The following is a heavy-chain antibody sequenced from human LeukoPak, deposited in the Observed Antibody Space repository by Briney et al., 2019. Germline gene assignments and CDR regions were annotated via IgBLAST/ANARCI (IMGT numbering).Heavy chain of an antibody. CDR3: ARAGYSNFPFDY. J-gene: IGHJ4*02. CDR2: ISSSSSYI. D-gene: IGHD4-11*01. CDR1: GFTFSSYS. Sequence: KTGGSLRLSCAASGFTFSSYSMNWVRQAPGKGLEWVSSISSSSSYIYYADSVKGRFTISRDNAKNSLYLQMSSLRAEDTAVYYCARAGYSNFPFDYWGQGTLVTVSS. V-gene: IGHV3-21*01.